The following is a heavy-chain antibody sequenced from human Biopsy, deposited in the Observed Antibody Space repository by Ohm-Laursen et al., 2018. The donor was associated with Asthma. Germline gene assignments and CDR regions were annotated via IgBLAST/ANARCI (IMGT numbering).Heavy chain of an antibody. D-gene: IGHD3-22*01. Sequence: SLRLSCAASGFTFDDYDMHWVRQAPGKGLEWVSGISWNSGSIGYADSVKGRFTISRGNAKNSLYLQMNSLRAEDTALYYCAKDSSGYYLNYFDYWGQGTLVTVSS. CDR3: AKDSSGYYLNYFDY. CDR1: GFTFDDYD. CDR2: ISWNSGSI. V-gene: IGHV3-9*01. J-gene: IGHJ4*02.